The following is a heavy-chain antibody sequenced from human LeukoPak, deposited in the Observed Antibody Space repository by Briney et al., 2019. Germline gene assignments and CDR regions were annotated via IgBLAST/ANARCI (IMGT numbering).Heavy chain of an antibody. J-gene: IGHJ4*02. CDR2: IGGGGHST. D-gene: IGHD3-10*01. CDR3: AKEREVRGVIKLDS. Sequence: GGSLRLSCAASGFTFSTYAMSWVRQAPGKGLEWVSAIGGGGHSTYYADSVKGRFTISRGNSRNTLYLQMNSLRAEDTAIYYCAKEREVRGVIKLDSWGQGTLVTVSS. CDR1: GFTFSTYA. V-gene: IGHV3-23*01.